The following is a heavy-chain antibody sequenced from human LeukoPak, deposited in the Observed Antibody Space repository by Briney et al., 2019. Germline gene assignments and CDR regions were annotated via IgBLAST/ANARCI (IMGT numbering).Heavy chain of an antibody. Sequence: GGSLRLFCAASGFTFSSNAMSWVRQAPGKGLEWISSISGSGGATYYADSVKGRFTISRDNSKNTLYLQMNSLRAEDTAVYYCAKDRFCSGGSCYSDYRGQGTLVTVSS. V-gene: IGHV3-23*01. CDR2: ISGSGGAT. D-gene: IGHD2-15*01. J-gene: IGHJ4*02. CDR3: AKDRFCSGGSCYSDY. CDR1: GFTFSSNA.